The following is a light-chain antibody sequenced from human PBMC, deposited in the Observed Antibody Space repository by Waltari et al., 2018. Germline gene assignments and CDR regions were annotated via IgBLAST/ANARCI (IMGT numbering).Light chain of an antibody. CDR2: AVS. CDR1: SSDVGGYNS. CDR3: CSFAAGNTVI. V-gene: IGLV2-11*01. Sequence: QSALTQPRSVSGSPGQSVPISCTGTSSDVGGYNSVSWYQQDPGKAPKLLIFAVSARPSGVSDRFSGSKSGNTASLTISGLQAEDEADYHCCSFAAGNTVIFGGGTKLTVV. J-gene: IGLJ2*01.